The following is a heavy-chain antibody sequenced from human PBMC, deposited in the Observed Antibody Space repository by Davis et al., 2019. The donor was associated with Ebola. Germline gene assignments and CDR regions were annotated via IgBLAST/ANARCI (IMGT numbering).Heavy chain of an antibody. J-gene: IGHJ5*02. D-gene: IGHD2-15*01. CDR3: ARVSIVVVVAASRPYNWFDP. CDR1: GYTFTSYA. Sequence: AASVKVSCKASGYTFTSYAMHWVRQAPGQRLEWMGWINAGNGNTKYSQKLQGRVTMTTDTSTNTAYMELRSLRSDDTAVYYCARVSIVVVVAASRPYNWFDPWGQGTLVTVSS. CDR2: INAGNGNT. V-gene: IGHV1-3*01.